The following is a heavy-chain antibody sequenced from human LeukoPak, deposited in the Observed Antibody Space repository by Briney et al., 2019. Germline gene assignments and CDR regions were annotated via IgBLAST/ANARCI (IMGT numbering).Heavy chain of an antibody. CDR1: GFTFSSSW. Sequence: GGSLRLSCAASGFTFSSSWMHWVRQAPGKGLVWVSRINPDGTSTSYADSVKGRFTISRDDAKNTLSLQMNSLRAEGTAVYYCARSGGSYIDYWGQGTLVTVSS. J-gene: IGHJ4*02. CDR3: ARSGGSYIDY. D-gene: IGHD1-26*01. CDR2: INPDGTST. V-gene: IGHV3-74*01.